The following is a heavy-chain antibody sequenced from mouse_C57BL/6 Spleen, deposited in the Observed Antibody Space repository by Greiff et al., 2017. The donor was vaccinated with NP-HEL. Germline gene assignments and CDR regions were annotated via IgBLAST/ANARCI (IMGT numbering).Heavy chain of an antibody. CDR2: INPNNGGT. CDR1: GYTFTDYN. D-gene: IGHD1-1*01. V-gene: IGHV1-18*01. CDR3: ARGITTEVATEAMDY. Sequence: VQLQQSGPELVKPGASVKIPCKASGYTFTDYNMDWVKQSHGKSLEWIGDINPNNGGTIYNQKFKGKATLTVDKSSSTAYMELRSLTSEDTAVYYCARGITTEVATEAMDYWGQGTSVTVSS. J-gene: IGHJ4*01.